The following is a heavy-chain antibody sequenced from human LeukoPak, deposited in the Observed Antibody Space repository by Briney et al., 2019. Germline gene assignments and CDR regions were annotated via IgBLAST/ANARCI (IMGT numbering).Heavy chain of an antibody. CDR2: VSDSGDVT. CDR3: ARYPSYSYSLDY. V-gene: IGHV3-23*01. Sequence: GGSLRLSCAASGFTFGTFAMTWVRQAPGKGLEWVSTVSDSGDVTYSADSVKGRFTISRDNSGNTLFLRMVSLRAEDTAVYYCARYPSYSYSLDYWGPGTLITVSS. CDR1: GFTFGTFA. J-gene: IGHJ4*02. D-gene: IGHD5-18*01.